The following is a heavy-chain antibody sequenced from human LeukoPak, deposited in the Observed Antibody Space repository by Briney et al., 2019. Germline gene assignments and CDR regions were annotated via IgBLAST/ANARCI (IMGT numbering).Heavy chain of an antibody. CDR1: GFTFSDYG. Sequence: PGGSLRLSCAASGFTFSDYGMHWVRQAPGKGLEWVAFIRYDGTNKYYADSVKGRFTISRDNSKNTLYLQMNSLRAEDTAVYYCAKRDIVPAGHGGYFDCWGQGTLVTVSS. CDR3: AKRDIVPAGHGGYFDC. D-gene: IGHD2-2*01. CDR2: IRYDGTNK. J-gene: IGHJ4*02. V-gene: IGHV3-30*02.